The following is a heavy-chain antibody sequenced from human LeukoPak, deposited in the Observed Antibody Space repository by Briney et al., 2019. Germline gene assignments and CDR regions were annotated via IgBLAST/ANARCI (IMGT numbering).Heavy chain of an antibody. J-gene: IGHJ4*02. CDR1: GGTFSSYA. CDR2: IIPIFGIA. Sequence: SVKVSCKASGGTFSSYAISWVRQAPGQGLEWMGGIIPIFGIANYAQKFQGRVTITADKSTSTAYMELSSLRSEDTAVYYCAYSGGSWDDYFDYWGQGTLVTVSS. D-gene: IGHD2-15*01. V-gene: IGHV1-69*10. CDR3: AYSGGSWDDYFDY.